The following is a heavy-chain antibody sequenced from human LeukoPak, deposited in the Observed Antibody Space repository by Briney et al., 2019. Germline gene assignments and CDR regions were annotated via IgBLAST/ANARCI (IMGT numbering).Heavy chain of an antibody. J-gene: IGHJ4*02. CDR2: IYPGDSDT. CDR1: EYSFTNYW. D-gene: IGHD5-24*01. CDR3: ARRGGYNYGCFDY. V-gene: IGHV5-51*01. Sequence: GESLKISCKGSEYSFTNYWIGWVRQTPGKGLEWMGFIYPGDSDTTYSPSFQGQVTISADKSISTAYLQWSSLKASDTAMYYCARRGGYNYGCFDYWGQGTQVTVSS.